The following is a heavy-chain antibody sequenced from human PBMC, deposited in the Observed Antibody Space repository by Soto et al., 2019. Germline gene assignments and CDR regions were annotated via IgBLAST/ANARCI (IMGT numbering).Heavy chain of an antibody. D-gene: IGHD3-10*01. CDR1: GYTFTCYG. J-gene: IGHJ6*02. V-gene: IGHV1-18*01. Sequence: GASVKASCKASGYTFTCYGMSWVRQAPGQGLEWMGWISAYNGNTNYAQKLQGRVTMTTDTSTSTAYMELRSLRSDDTAVYYCARDVGRTTMVRGVISYYYYGMDVWGQGTTVTVSS. CDR2: ISAYNGNT. CDR3: ARDVGRTTMVRGVISYYYYGMDV.